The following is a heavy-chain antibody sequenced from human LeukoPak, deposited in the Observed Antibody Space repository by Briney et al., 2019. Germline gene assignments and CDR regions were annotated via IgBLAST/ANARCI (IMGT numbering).Heavy chain of an antibody. V-gene: IGHV4-59*01. Sequence: SETLSLTCAVYGGSFSGYYWSWIRQPPGKGLEWIGYIYYSGSTNYNPSLKSRVTISVDTSKNQFSLKLSSVTAADTAVYYCARGQWLGDYWGQGTLVTVSS. J-gene: IGHJ4*02. D-gene: IGHD6-19*01. CDR3: ARGQWLGDY. CDR2: IYYSGST. CDR1: GGSFSGYY.